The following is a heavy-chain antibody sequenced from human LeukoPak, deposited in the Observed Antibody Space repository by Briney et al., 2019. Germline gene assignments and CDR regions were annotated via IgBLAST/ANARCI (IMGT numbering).Heavy chain of an antibody. D-gene: IGHD5-18*01. V-gene: IGHV3-23*01. Sequence: GGSLRLSCAASGFTFSSYAMSWVRQAPGKGLEWVSAISGSGGSTYYADSVKGRFTICRDNSKNTLYLQMNSLRAEDMAVYYCAKVGAGYSYGSYFDYWGQGTLVTVPS. CDR3: AKVGAGYSYGSYFDY. CDR1: GFTFSSYA. J-gene: IGHJ4*02. CDR2: ISGSGGST.